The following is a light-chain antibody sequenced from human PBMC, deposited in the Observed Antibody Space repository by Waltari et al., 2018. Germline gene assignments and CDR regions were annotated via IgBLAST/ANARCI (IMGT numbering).Light chain of an antibody. V-gene: IGKV2D-29*01. J-gene: IGKJ1*01. CDR2: EVS. CDR3: MQSKQLPPWT. CDR1: QSLLHSDGKTY. Sequence: DVVMTQTPLSLSVTPGQPASISCKSSQSLLHSDGKTYLSWYLQKPGQPPQLLISEVSNRVSGVPDRFSGSWSGTDFTLKISRVEAEDVGVYYCMQSKQLPPWTFGQGTKVEIK.